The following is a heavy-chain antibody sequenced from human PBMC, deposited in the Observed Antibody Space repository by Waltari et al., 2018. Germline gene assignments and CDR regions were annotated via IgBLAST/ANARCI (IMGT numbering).Heavy chain of an antibody. J-gene: IGHJ4*02. CDR2: IDPSGVST. Sequence: QVQLVQSGAEVKKPGASVKVSCKASGYTFPSHYLHWVRQAPGHGLEWMGIIDPSGVSTTYAHKFQGRVTMTRDTSTSTVYMELSSLTSEDTAVYYCARGKDAWSEDAAFDYWGQGTLVTVSS. CDR1: GYTFPSHY. D-gene: IGHD2-15*01. V-gene: IGHV1-46*01. CDR3: ARGKDAWSEDAAFDY.